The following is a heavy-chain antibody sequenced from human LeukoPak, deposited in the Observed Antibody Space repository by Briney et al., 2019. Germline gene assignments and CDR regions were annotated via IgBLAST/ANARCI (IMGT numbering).Heavy chain of an antibody. CDR2: ISGSGSTI. J-gene: IGHJ5*02. V-gene: IGHV3-48*03. Sequence: GGSLRLSCAASGFTFSSYELNWVRQAPGKGLEWVSYISGSGSTIYYTDSVKGRFTISRDNAKNSLYLQMNGLRAEDTAVYYCARVSCSGNYFNWFAPWGQGTLVTVSS. D-gene: IGHD1-26*01. CDR1: GFTFSSYE. CDR3: ARVSCSGNYFNWFAP.